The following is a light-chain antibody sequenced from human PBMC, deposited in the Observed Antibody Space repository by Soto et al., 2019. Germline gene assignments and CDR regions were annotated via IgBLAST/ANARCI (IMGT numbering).Light chain of an antibody. CDR3: QQFASSPQT. CDR2: GAS. CDR1: QNIRSS. Sequence: EVVMTQYQTSLSASPGERVTLSCRASQNIRSSLAWYQQRPGQAPRLLIYGASSRATGIPDRFSGGGSGTDFTLTISRLEPEDSAVYYCQQFASSPQTFGQGSKVDIK. J-gene: IGKJ1*01. V-gene: IGKV3-20*01.